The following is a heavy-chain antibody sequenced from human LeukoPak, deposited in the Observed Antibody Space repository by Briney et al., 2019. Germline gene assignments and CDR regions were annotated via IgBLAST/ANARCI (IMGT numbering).Heavy chain of an antibody. CDR2: INPSGGST. CDR1: GYTFTSYY. V-gene: IGHV1-46*01. CDR3: ARVGSSGYFDY. D-gene: IGHD6-13*01. J-gene: IGHJ4*02. Sequence: ASVKVSCKASGYTFTSYYMNWVRQAPGQGLEWMGIINPSGGSTSYAQKFQGRVTMTRDTSTSTAYMELRSLRSDDTAVYYCARVGSSGYFDYWGQGTLVTVSS.